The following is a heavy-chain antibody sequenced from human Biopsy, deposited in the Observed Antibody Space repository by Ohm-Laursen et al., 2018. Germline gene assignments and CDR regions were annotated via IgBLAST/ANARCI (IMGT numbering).Heavy chain of an antibody. CDR3: ARAPAITFPVNFFDF. CDR2: ISGSSTS. Sequence: GSLTLSCSASRFTFSSDAMSWVRHAPGKGLEWVSAISGSSTSYYADSVKGRFTISRDNSKNTLYLQMNSLRADDTAVYYCARAPAITFPVNFFDFWGQGTLVTVSS. J-gene: IGHJ4*02. D-gene: IGHD5-18*01. CDR1: RFTFSSDA. V-gene: IGHV3-23*01.